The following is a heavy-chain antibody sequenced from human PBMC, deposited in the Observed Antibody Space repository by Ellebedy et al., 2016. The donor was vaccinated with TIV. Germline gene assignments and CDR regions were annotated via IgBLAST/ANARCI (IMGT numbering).Heavy chain of an antibody. CDR2: IDHRGNT. Sequence: MPSETLSLTCAFYGSSFSAYYWSGLPQSPGKGLAWIAEIDHRGNTNYTPSLKRRVPLSVDTSKSQFSLKVNSVTAADTAVYYCARGQGDSFEFDYWGQGTLVTVSS. J-gene: IGHJ4*02. V-gene: IGHV4-34*01. CDR1: GSSFSAYY. CDR3: ARGQGDSFEFDY. D-gene: IGHD5-18*01.